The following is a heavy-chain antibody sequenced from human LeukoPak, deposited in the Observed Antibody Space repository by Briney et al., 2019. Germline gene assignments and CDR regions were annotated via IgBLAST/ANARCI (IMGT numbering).Heavy chain of an antibody. V-gene: IGHV3-23*01. CDR3: AKDRGGSGSYYYSAFDI. CDR2: ISGSGGST. CDR1: GFAFSSYA. J-gene: IGHJ3*02. D-gene: IGHD3-10*01. Sequence: GGSLRLSCAASGFAFSSYAMSWVRQAPGKGLEWVSGISGSGGSTYYADSVKVRFTISRDNSKNTLYLEMNSLRADDTAVYYCAKDRGGSGSYYYSAFDIWGQGTMVTVSS.